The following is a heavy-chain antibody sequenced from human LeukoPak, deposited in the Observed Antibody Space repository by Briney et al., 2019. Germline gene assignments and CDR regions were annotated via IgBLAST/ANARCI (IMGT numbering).Heavy chain of an antibody. CDR3: ARPKEYYYDSSGWFAFDI. Sequence: PSETLSLTCTVSGGSISSSSYYWGWIRQPPGKGLEWIGSIYYSGSTYYNPSLKSRVTISVDTSKNQFSLKLSSVTAADTAVYYCARPKEYYYDSSGWFAFDIWGQGTMVTVSS. J-gene: IGHJ3*02. CDR2: IYYSGST. V-gene: IGHV4-39*01. CDR1: GGSISSSSYY. D-gene: IGHD3-22*01.